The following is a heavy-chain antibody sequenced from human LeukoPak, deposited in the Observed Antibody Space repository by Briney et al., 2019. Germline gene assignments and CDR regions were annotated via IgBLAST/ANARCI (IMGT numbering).Heavy chain of an antibody. Sequence: GGSLRLSCAASGFTFSYYAMSWVRQAPGEGLEWVSGITGTDGSTYYADSVKGRFTISRDNSKSTLYLQMNSLRAEDTASYYCAKAFNYGSGYNYKTFDSWGQGTLVTVSS. CDR2: ITGTDGST. CDR1: GFTFSYYA. CDR3: AKAFNYGSGYNYKTFDS. V-gene: IGHV3-23*01. D-gene: IGHD3-10*01. J-gene: IGHJ4*02.